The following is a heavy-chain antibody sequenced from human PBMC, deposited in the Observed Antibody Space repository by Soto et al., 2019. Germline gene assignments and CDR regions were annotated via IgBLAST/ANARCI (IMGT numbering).Heavy chain of an antibody. V-gene: IGHV3-15*01. CDR3: TTDSLSCSSTSCYKGWGAYYYYMDV. J-gene: IGHJ6*03. Sequence: GGSLRLSCAASGFTFSNAWMSWVRQAPGKGLEWVGRIKSKTDGGTTDYAAPVKGRFTISKDDSKNTLYLQMNSLKTGDPAVYYCTTDSLSCSSTSCYKGWGAYYYYMDVWGKGTTVTVSS. D-gene: IGHD2-2*02. CDR1: GFTFSNAW. CDR2: IKSKTDGGTT.